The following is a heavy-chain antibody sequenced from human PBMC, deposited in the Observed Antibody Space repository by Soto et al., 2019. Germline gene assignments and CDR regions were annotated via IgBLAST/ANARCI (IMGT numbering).Heavy chain of an antibody. CDR1: GGSISSYY. CDR2: ISYSGTT. V-gene: IGHV4-59*01. D-gene: IGHD6-19*01. J-gene: IGHJ4*02. Sequence: SETLSLTCTVSGGSISSYYWSWIRQPPGKGLEWIGYISYSGTTNYNPSLKSRVTISVDTSKNQFSLKLSSVTAADTAVYYCARDQGGGWSNIDYWGQGTLVTVSS. CDR3: ARDQGGGWSNIDY.